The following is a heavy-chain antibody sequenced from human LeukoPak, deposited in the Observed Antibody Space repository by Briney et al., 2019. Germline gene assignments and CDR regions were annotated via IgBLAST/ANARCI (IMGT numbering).Heavy chain of an antibody. V-gene: IGHV1-18*01. J-gene: IGHJ6*03. CDR3: ARGSYYYYYMDV. Sequence: ASVKVSFKASGYTFTSYGISWVRQAPGQGLEWMGWISAYNGNKNYAQKLQGRVTMTTDPSTSTAYMELRSLRSDDTAVYYCARGSYYYYYMDVWGKGTTVTVSS. CDR1: GYTFTSYG. CDR2: ISAYNGNK.